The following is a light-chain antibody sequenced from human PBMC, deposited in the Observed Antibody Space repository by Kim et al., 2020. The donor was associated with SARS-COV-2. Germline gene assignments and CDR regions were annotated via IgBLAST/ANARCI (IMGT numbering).Light chain of an antibody. CDR1: QSVSSNY. CDR2: GAS. J-gene: IGKJ1*01. CDR3: QQYSSSPAT. Sequence: EIVLTQSPGTLSLSPGERATLSCRASQSVSSNYLAWYQQKPGQAPRLLIYGASGRATGIPDRFSGSGSGTDFTLTITRLEPEDFAVYYCQQYSSSPATFGKGTKVDIK. V-gene: IGKV3-20*01.